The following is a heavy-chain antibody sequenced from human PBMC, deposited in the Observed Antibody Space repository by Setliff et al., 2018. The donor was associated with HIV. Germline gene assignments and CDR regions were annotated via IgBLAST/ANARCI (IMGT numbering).Heavy chain of an antibody. CDR1: GYTFTGYY. J-gene: IGHJ4*02. Sequence: ASVKVSCKASGYTFTGYYMHWVRQAPGQGLEWMGWINPNNGGTNYAQKFQGRVTMTRDTSISTAYMELSRLRSDDTAVYYCANPPLKGHLGVGFDYWGQGTQVTVSS. CDR2: INPNNGGT. V-gene: IGHV1-2*02. D-gene: IGHD3-16*01. CDR3: ANPPLKGHLGVGFDY.